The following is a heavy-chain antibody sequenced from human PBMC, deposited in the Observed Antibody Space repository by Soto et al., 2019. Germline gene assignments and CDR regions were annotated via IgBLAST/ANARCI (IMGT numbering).Heavy chain of an antibody. CDR1: GYTFTSYD. J-gene: IGHJ6*02. Sequence: QVQLVQSGAEVKKPGASVKVSCKASGYTFTSYDINWVRQATGQGLEWMGWMNPNSGNTGYAQKFQGRGTMTRNTSLSTAYMELSSLRSEDTAVYYCARWPDGYYYYGMAVWGQGTTVTFSS. CDR3: ARWPDGYYYYGMAV. CDR2: MNPNSGNT. V-gene: IGHV1-8*01.